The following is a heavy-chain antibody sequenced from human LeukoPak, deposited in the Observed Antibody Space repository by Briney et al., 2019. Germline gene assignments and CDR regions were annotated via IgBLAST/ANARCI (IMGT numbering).Heavy chain of an antibody. Sequence: ASVKVSCKASGGTFSSYGISWVRQAPGQGLEWMGWISAYNGNTNYAQKLQGRVTMTTDTSTSTAYMELRSLRSDDTAVYYCARGGATSGPSTSFWAGSDYWGQGTLVTVSS. D-gene: IGHD1-26*01. CDR2: ISAYNGNT. CDR3: ARGGATSGPSTSFWAGSDY. V-gene: IGHV1-18*01. CDR1: GGTFSSYG. J-gene: IGHJ4*02.